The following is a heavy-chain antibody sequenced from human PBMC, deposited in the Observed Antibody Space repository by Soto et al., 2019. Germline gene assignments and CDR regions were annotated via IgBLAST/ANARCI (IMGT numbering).Heavy chain of an antibody. Sequence: EVQLLESGGGLVQPGGSLRLSCAASGLIFSGYAMSWVRQAPGKGLEWVSTIGGSGATTYFADSVKGRFAISRDNPKNTMNLQMTSLRATDEAVYYCARDCGRGGSSTDWGHGTRVTVSS. CDR2: IGGSGATT. V-gene: IGHV3-23*01. D-gene: IGHD2-15*01. CDR3: ARDCGRGGSSTD. J-gene: IGHJ4*01. CDR1: GLIFSGYA.